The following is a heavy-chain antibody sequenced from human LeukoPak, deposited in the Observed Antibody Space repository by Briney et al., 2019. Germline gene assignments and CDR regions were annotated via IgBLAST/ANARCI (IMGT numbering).Heavy chain of an antibody. CDR2: TYYRSKWST. CDR1: GDSVSSNSAA. Sequence: SQTLSLTCAISGDSVSSNSAAWNWIRQSPSRGLEWLGRTYYRSKWSTDYAVSVKSRITVNPDTSKNQFSLQLSSVTAADTAVYYCARPIGDYGGGFDYWGQGTLVTVSS. V-gene: IGHV6-1*01. D-gene: IGHD4-17*01. J-gene: IGHJ4*02. CDR3: ARPIGDYGGGFDY.